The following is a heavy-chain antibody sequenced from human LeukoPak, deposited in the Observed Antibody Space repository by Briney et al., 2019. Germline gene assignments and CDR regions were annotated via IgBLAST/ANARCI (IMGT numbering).Heavy chain of an antibody. V-gene: IGHV3-48*01. Sequence: PGGSLRLSCAASGFSFSSYSMNWVRQAPGKGLEWVSYISTSSSTIYYADSVRGRFTISRDNAKNSLYLQMNSLRVEDTADYFCARVSAMGDFDCWGQVTLVTVSS. D-gene: IGHD1-26*01. CDR1: GFSFSSYS. CDR2: ISTSSSTI. J-gene: IGHJ4*02. CDR3: ARVSAMGDFDC.